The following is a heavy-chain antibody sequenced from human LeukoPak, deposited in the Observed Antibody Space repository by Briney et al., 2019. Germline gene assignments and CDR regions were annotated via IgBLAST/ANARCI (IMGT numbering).Heavy chain of an antibody. CDR1: GYTFIGYN. J-gene: IGHJ4*02. V-gene: IGHV1-2*02. Sequence: ASVKVSCKASGYTFIGYNMHWVRQAPGQGLEWMGWINPNSGGTNYAQSFQGRVTMTRDTSISTAYMELSRLRPDDTAIYYCALVGEALDYWGQGTLVTVSS. CDR3: ALVGEALDY. D-gene: IGHD4-17*01. CDR2: INPNSGGT.